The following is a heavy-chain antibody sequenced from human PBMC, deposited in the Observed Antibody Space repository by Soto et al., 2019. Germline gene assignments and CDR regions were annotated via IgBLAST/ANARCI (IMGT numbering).Heavy chain of an antibody. J-gene: IGHJ6*02. D-gene: IGHD4-17*01. CDR3: ARIGGWSTTVTTSLYYYYGMDV. Sequence: GGSLRLSCAASGFTFSSYWISWVRQAPGKGLEWVANIKQDGSEKYYVDSVKGRFTISRDNAKNSLYLQMNSLRAEDTAVYYCARIGGWSTTVTTSLYYYYGMDVWGQGTTVTVSS. CDR1: GFTFSSYW. V-gene: IGHV3-7*03. CDR2: IKQDGSEK.